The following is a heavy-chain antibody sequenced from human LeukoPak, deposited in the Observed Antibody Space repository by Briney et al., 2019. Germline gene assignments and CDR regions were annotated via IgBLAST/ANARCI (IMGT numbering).Heavy chain of an antibody. CDR3: ARHFFYPPSGTFLFDP. J-gene: IGHJ5*02. CDR2: MYYSGTT. Sequence: SETLSLTCTVSSGSISSSSYQWVWIRQSPGKGLGWIGSMYYSGTTYCNPSLKSRVTISVDTSKNQFALKLTSVTAGDTAVYYCARHFFYPPSGTFLFDPWGQGTLVTVSS. D-gene: IGHD3-10*01. V-gene: IGHV4-39*01. CDR1: SGSISSSSYQ.